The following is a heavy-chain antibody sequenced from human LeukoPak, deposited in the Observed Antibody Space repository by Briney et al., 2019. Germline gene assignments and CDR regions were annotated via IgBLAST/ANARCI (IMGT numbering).Heavy chain of an antibody. D-gene: IGHD3-22*01. V-gene: IGHV5-10-1*01. CDR1: GYSFTTYW. CDR2: IEPSDSYT. Sequence: GESLKISCKGSGYSFTTYWISWVRQMPGKGLEWMGRIEPSDSYTNYSPSFQGHVTISVDKSISTAYLQWSSLKASDTAMYYCARQGGFYDNRGYNDAFDIWGQGTVVTVSS. CDR3: ARQGGFYDNRGYNDAFDI. J-gene: IGHJ3*02.